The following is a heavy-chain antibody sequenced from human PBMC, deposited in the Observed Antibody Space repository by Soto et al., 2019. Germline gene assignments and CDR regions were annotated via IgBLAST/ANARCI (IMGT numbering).Heavy chain of an antibody. J-gene: IGHJ5*02. CDR1: GGSISSYY. Sequence: SETQPLTCTVSGGSISSYYWSWIRQPPGKGLEWIGYIYYSGSTNYNPSLKSRVTISVDTSKNQFSLKLSSVTAADTAVYYCARGLSIPFWSGYYPKTVKNNWFDPWGQGTLVTVSS. V-gene: IGHV4-59*01. CDR2: IYYSGST. CDR3: ARGLSIPFWSGYYPKTVKNNWFDP. D-gene: IGHD3-3*01.